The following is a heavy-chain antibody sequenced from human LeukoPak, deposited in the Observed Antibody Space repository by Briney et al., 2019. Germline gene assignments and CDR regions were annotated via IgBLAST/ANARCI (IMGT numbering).Heavy chain of an antibody. J-gene: IGHJ4*02. Sequence: GGSLRLSCAASGFTFSIYAMSWVRQAPGKGLEWVSALSGSGGSTYYADSVKGRLTISRDNSKNTLYLQMNSLRAEDTAVYYCARGGSYYYDTSAYFAYWGQGTLVTVSS. CDR3: ARGGSYYYDTSAYFAY. CDR1: GFTFSIYA. CDR2: LSGSGGST. V-gene: IGHV3-23*01. D-gene: IGHD3-22*01.